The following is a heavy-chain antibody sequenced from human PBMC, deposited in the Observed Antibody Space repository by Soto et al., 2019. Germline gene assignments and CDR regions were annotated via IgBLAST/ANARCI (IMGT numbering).Heavy chain of an antibody. Sequence: QVQLQESGPGLVKPSETLSLTCTASGGSISSYYWSWIRQPPGKGLEWIGYIYYSGSTNYNPSLKSRVTISVATSKSRCSMKLSSGTAADPAVYYCARSYGSCFEIWGQGTMVTVSS. V-gene: IGHV4-59*08. CDR1: GGSISSYY. CDR3: ARSYGSCFEI. D-gene: IGHD3-10*01. CDR2: IYYSGST. J-gene: IGHJ3*02.